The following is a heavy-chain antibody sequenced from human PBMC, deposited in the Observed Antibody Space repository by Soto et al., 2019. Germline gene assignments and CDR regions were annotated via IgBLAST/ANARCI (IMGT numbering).Heavy chain of an antibody. J-gene: IGHJ4*02. CDR1: EFTFSTYE. V-gene: IGHV3-48*03. Sequence: GGSLRLSCVASEFTFSTYEMNCVRQAPGRGLEWLSNIRRSGSSVYYADSVKGRFTVSRDNAKNSLYLQMNSLRAEDTAVYYCAGGGFWFDYWGQGTLVTVSS. D-gene: IGHD3-10*01. CDR3: AGGGFWFDY. CDR2: IRRSGSSV.